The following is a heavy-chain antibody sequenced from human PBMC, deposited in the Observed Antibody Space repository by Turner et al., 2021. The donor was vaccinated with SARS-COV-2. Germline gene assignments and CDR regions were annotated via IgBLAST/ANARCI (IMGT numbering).Heavy chain of an antibody. V-gene: IGHV4-39*01. J-gene: IGHJ6*02. D-gene: IGHD5-18*01. CDR3: ARLMDTAMDYYGTDV. Sequence: QLQLQESGPGLVKPSETLSLTCPVSGGSISSSSYYWGWIRQPPGKGLEWIGNIYYSGSAYYNPSLKSRVTISVDPSKNQFSLKLTSVTAADTAVYYCARLMDTAMDYYGTDVWGQGTTVTVSS. CDR1: GGSISSSSYY. CDR2: IYYSGSA.